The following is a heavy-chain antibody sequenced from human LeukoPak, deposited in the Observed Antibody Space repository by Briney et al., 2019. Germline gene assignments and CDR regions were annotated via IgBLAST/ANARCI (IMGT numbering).Heavy chain of an antibody. V-gene: IGHV1-2*02. CDR2: INPNSGGT. D-gene: IGHD3-9*01. J-gene: IGHJ5*02. CDR3: ATPDLPLGSDILTGSLGWFDP. CDR1: GYTFTGYY. Sequence: GASVKVSCKASGYTFTGYYMHWVRQAPGQGLEWMGWINPNSGGTNYAQKFQRRVTITRDTSISTPYMELSRLRSDDTAVYYCATPDLPLGSDILTGSLGWFDPWGQGTLVTVSS.